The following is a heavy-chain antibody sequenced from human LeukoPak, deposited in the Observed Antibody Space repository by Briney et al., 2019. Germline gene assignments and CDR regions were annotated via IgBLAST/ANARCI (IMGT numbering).Heavy chain of an antibody. J-gene: IGHJ1*01. D-gene: IGHD3-22*01. V-gene: IGHV1-2*02. CDR1: EYTFSVYH. Sequence: GASVKVSCKASEYTFSVYHIHWVRLAPGQGLEWMAWINPNSGDTNYAQKFQGRVTMTRDTSISTVYMELSGLRSEDTAVYYCARDFHDSSGPPRNFQHWGQGTLVTVSS. CDR3: ARDFHDSSGPPRNFQH. CDR2: INPNSGDT.